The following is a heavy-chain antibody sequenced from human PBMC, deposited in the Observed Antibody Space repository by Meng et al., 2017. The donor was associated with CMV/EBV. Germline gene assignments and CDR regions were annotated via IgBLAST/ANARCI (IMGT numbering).Heavy chain of an antibody. J-gene: IGHJ6*02. CDR1: GDSVSSNSAA. CDR3: ARDAEPPVVTPYYYYYGMDV. V-gene: IGHV6-1*01. CDR2: TYYRSKLYN. D-gene: IGHD4-23*01. Sequence: SETLSLTCAISGDSVSSNSAAWNWIRQSPSRGLEWLGRTYYRSKLYNDYAVSVKSRITINPDTSKNQFSLKLNSVTPEDTAVYYCARDAEPPVVTPYYYYYGMDVWGQGTTVTVSS.